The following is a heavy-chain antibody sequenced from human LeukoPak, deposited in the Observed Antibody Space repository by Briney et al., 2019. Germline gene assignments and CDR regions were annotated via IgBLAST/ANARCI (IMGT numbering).Heavy chain of an antibody. CDR1: GFTFSNSW. CDR3: ARAGYSGYVGLSDY. Sequence: GGSLRLFCAASGFTFSNSWKSWVRQAPGKGLEWVANINQDGTEKYYVDSVKGRFTLSRDNAKNSVYLQMNSLRAEDTAVYYCARAGYSGYVGLSDYWGQGILVTVSS. V-gene: IGHV3-7*01. CDR2: INQDGTEK. D-gene: IGHD5-12*01. J-gene: IGHJ4*02.